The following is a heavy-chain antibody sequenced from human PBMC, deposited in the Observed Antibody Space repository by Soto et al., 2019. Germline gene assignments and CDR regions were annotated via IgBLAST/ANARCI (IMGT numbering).Heavy chain of an antibody. CDR2: IYYSGST. J-gene: IGHJ4*02. D-gene: IGHD3-3*02. Sequence: QVQLQESGPGLVKPSQTLSLTSTVSGGSINSGGYYWSWIRQHPGKCLEWIGYIYYSGSTYYNPSLKSRITISGDTSKNQFSLNLCAVTAADTAVYYCARTAWHFFDYWGQGTLATVSS. CDR1: GGSINSGGYY. V-gene: IGHV4-31*03. CDR3: ARTAWHFFDY.